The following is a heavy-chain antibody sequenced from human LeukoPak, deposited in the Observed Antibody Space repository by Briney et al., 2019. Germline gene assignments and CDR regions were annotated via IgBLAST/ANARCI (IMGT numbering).Heavy chain of an antibody. J-gene: IGHJ6*02. CDR3: ARFGVAYDMDV. CDR1: GGSISGHY. D-gene: IGHD3-16*01. V-gene: IGHV4-59*11. CDR2: IHYTGKP. Sequence: PSETLSLTCSVSGGSISGHYWTWIRQPPGKGLEWIGQIHYTGKPDYNPSLKSRITISVDTSKNQVSLQVSSVTAADSAIYYCARFGVAYDMDVWGHGTTVTAFS.